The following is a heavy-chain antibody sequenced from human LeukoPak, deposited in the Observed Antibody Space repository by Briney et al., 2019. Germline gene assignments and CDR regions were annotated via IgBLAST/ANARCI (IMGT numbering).Heavy chain of an antibody. Sequence: PGRSLRLSCAASGFTFDDYAMHWVRQAPGKGLEWVSGISWNSGSMGHADSVKGRFTISRDNAKNSLYLQMNSLRAEDTALYYCATTRAAQSWSFVFDYWGQGTLVTVSS. CDR3: ATTRAAQSWSFVFDY. D-gene: IGHD3-3*01. CDR2: ISWNSGSM. V-gene: IGHV3-9*01. J-gene: IGHJ4*02. CDR1: GFTFDDYA.